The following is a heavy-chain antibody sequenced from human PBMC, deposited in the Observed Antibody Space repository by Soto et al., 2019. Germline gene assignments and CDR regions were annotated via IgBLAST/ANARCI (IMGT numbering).Heavy chain of an antibody. CDR2: ISAYSGAT. J-gene: IGHJ4*02. V-gene: IGHV1-18*01. Sequence: VQLVQSGAEVKKAGASVKVSCKASGYTFSTSGISWVRQAPGQGLEWMGWISAYSGATYYPQKLQGRVTMTTDTSTSTAYMELRSLRSDDTAVYYCARDLRDIVAHPDYWGQGTLVTVSS. CDR3: ARDLRDIVAHPDY. CDR1: GYTFSTSG. D-gene: IGHD5-12*01.